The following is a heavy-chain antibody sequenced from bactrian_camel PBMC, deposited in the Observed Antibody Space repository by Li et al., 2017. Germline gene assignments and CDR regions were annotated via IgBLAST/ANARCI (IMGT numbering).Heavy chain of an antibody. D-gene: IGHD1*01. CDR3: AQSCTLDWVPPLRDPY. CDR2: IDSDGRT. Sequence: HVQLVESGGGSVQAGGSLRLSCAASTRTYNGNCLGWFRQAPGKEREGVAAIDSDGRTSYAESVKGRFTISKDNAKNTVDLQMNNLKPEDTGTYYCAQSCTLDWVPPLRDPYWGQGTQVTVS. V-gene: IGHV3S53*01. J-gene: IGHJ4*01. CDR1: TRTYNGNC.